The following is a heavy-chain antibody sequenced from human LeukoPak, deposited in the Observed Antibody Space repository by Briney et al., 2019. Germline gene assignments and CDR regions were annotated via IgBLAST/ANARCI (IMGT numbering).Heavy chain of an antibody. Sequence: GGSLRLSCAASGFTFSSYAMSWVRQAPGKGLEWVSAISGSGGSTYYADSVKGRFTISRDNSENTLYLQMNSLRAEDTAVYFCAKDRESYCSGGYCHSPGFDLWGQGTMVTVSS. J-gene: IGHJ3*01. CDR2: ISGSGGST. CDR3: AKDRESYCSGGYCHSPGFDL. CDR1: GFTFSSYA. D-gene: IGHD2-15*01. V-gene: IGHV3-23*01.